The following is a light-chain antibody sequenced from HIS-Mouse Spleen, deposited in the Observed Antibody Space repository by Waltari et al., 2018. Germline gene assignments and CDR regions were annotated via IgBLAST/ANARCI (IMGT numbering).Light chain of an antibody. CDR2: EGS. CDR1: SSDVGSYNL. J-gene: IGLJ2*01. CDR3: CSYAGSSTFEV. Sequence: QSALTQPASVSGSPGQSITISCTGTSSDVGSYNLVSWYQQHPGKAPKLMIYEGSKRPSGASNRCSGSKSGNTASLTISGLQAEDEADYYCCSYAGSSTFEVFGGGTKLTVL. V-gene: IGLV2-23*03.